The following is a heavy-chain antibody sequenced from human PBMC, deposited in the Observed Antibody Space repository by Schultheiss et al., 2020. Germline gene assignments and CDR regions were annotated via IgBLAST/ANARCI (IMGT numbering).Heavy chain of an antibody. D-gene: IGHD2-15*01. V-gene: IGHV1-46*01. Sequence: ASVKVSCKASGYTFTGYYMHWVRQAPGQGLEWMGIINPSGGSTSYAQKFQGRVTMTTDTSTSTAYMELRSLRSDDTAVYYCARMDCSGGSCYSNWFDPWGQGTLVTVSS. CDR3: ARMDCSGGSCYSNWFDP. J-gene: IGHJ5*02. CDR1: GYTFTGYY. CDR2: INPSGGST.